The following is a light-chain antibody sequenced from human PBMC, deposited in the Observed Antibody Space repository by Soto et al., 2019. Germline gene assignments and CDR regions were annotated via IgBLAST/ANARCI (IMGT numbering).Light chain of an antibody. CDR3: QQYNEWPLT. V-gene: IGKV3-15*01. J-gene: IGKJ4*01. Sequence: EIVMTQSPATLSVSPGERATLSCRASESVSNNLAWYQQKFGQASRLLIYHASTRATGIPARFSGSGSGTELTLTISSLQSEDFALYYCQQYNEWPLTFGGGTKVEIK. CDR1: ESVSNN. CDR2: HAS.